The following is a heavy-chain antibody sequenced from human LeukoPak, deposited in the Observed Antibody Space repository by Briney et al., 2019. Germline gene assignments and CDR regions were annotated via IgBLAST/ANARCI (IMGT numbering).Heavy chain of an antibody. D-gene: IGHD5-12*01. J-gene: IGHJ4*02. CDR3: ARVATTTNPPQRPFDY. CDR1: GYSISSGYY. Sequence: SETLSLTCAVSGYSISSGYYWGWIRPPPGKGLEWIGSIYYSGSTYYNPSLKSRVTISVDTSKNQFSLNLSSVTAADTAVYYCARVATTTNPPQRPFDYWGQGTLVTVSS. V-gene: IGHV4-38-2*01. CDR2: IYYSGST.